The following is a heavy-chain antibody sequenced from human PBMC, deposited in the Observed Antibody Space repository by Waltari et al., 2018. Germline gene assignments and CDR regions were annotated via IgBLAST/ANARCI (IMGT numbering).Heavy chain of an antibody. V-gene: IGHV3-48*03. CDR1: GFSLSGYS. D-gene: IGHD2-2*02. CDR3: ARTWRENTFDI. Sequence: EVQLVESGGGLVQPGGSLRLSCAASGFSLSGYSMSWVRQTAGKGLGWLALAGVDGTTMYYADFVKGRFTISRDIRENSVYLQMNSLRVEDTGLFYCARTWRENTFDIWGQGTMVTVSS. CDR2: AGVDGTTM. J-gene: IGHJ3*02.